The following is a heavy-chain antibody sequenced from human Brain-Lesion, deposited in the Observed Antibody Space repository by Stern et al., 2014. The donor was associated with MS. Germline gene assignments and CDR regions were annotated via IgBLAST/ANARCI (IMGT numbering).Heavy chain of an antibody. Sequence: VQLVESGPGLVKPSQTLSLSCTVSGGSISSGGYYWSWIRQPAGKGLEGIGRIFNSGSTSYNPSLKSGVPISIDPSKNQFSLRLNSMTAADTAVYYCARGRVVPGFQYYATDVWGQGTTVIVSS. D-gene: IGHD2-2*01. V-gene: IGHV4-61*02. CDR2: IFNSGST. J-gene: IGHJ6*02. CDR1: GGSISSGGYY. CDR3: ARGRVVPGFQYYATDV.